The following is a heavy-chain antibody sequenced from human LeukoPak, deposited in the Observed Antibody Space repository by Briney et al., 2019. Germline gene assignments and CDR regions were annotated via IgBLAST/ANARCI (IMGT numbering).Heavy chain of an antibody. CDR2: ISSRSTYA. J-gene: IGHJ5*02. V-gene: IGHV3-21*01. D-gene: IGHD1-26*01. CDR3: ARAHIQDYTIVGLVDH. Sequence: PGGSLRLSCAASGFTFSDYSMNWVRQAPGQGLEWVSSISSRSTYAYYADSVRGRFTISRDSAKNSLFLQMDSLRVEDTAVYYCARAHIQDYTIVGLVDHWSQGTLVTVSS. CDR1: GFTFSDYS.